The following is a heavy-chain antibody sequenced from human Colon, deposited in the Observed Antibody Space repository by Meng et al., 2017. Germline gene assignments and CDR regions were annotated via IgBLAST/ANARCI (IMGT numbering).Heavy chain of an antibody. CDR1: GGSNISVGYY. CDR2: ISNSGSA. D-gene: IGHD2-21*01. V-gene: IGHV4-31*02. CDR3: ARAGLHSYYFDF. Sequence: HVQCQQSGPGLVKPSQTLSLICSVSGGSNISVGYYRSWIRQHPQKGLEWIGYISNSGSAYYNPSLKSRVSISVDTSKNQFSLKMDTVTAADTALYYCARAGLHSYYFDFWGQGTLVTASS. J-gene: IGHJ4*02.